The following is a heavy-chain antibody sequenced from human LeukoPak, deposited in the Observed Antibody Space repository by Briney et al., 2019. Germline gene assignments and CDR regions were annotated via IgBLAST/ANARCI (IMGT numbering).Heavy chain of an antibody. V-gene: IGHV3-43*02. CDR2: ISGDGGST. D-gene: IGHD6-6*01. Sequence: QPGGSLRLSCAASGFTFDDYAMHWVRHAPGKGLEWVSLISGDGGSTYYADSVKGRFTISRDNSKNSLYLQMNSLRTEDTALYYCAKDIRYSSSPNVDYWSQGTLVTVSS. J-gene: IGHJ4*02. CDR1: GFTFDDYA. CDR3: AKDIRYSSSPNVDY.